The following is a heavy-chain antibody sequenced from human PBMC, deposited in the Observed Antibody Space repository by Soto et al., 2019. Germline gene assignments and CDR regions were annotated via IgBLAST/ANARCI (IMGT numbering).Heavy chain of an antibody. Sequence: QTGGSLRLSCAASGFTFSSYAMSWVRQAPGKGLEWVSAISGSGGSTYYADSVKGRFTISRDNSKNTLYLQMNSLRAEDTAVYYCAKVRTPYYYDSSGQYYFDYWGQGTLVTVSS. V-gene: IGHV3-23*01. D-gene: IGHD3-22*01. CDR2: ISGSGGST. CDR3: AKVRTPYYYDSSGQYYFDY. J-gene: IGHJ4*02. CDR1: GFTFSSYA.